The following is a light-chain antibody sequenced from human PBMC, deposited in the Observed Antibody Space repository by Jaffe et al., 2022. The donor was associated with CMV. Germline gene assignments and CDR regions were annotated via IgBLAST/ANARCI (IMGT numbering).Light chain of an antibody. Sequence: EIVLTQSPATLSLSPGERATLSCRASQNINTYLAWYQQKPGQAPRLLIFDASYRATGIPARFSGSGSGTDFILTITSLEPEDFAVYYCQQRINPLTFGGGTKVEIK. V-gene: IGKV3-11*01. CDR3: QQRINPLT. CDR1: QNINTY. J-gene: IGKJ4*01. CDR2: DAS.